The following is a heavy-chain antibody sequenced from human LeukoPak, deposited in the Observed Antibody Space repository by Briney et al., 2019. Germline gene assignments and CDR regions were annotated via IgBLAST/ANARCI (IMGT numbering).Heavy chain of an antibody. CDR3: ARDREQTSWNWFDP. CDR2: IFYSGST. V-gene: IGHV4-39*07. D-gene: IGHD1-26*01. CDR1: SGSISTSNYY. J-gene: IGHJ5*02. Sequence: SETLSLTCTVSSGSISTSNYYWGWVRQPPGKALEWIGNIFYSGSTYYSPSLKSRVTISVDTSKNQFSLKLSSVTAADTAVYYCARDREQTSWNWFDPWGQGTLVTVSS.